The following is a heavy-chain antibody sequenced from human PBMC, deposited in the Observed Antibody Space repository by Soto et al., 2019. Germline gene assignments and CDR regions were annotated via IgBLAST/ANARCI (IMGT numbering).Heavy chain of an antibody. CDR3: ARDPYSYGPKFGYFDY. CDR1: GFTFSSYA. J-gene: IGHJ4*02. CDR2: ISYDGSNK. Sequence: QMQLVESGGGVVQPGRSLRLSCAASGFTFSSYAMHWVRQAPGKGLEWVAVISYDGSNKYYADSVKGRFTISRDNSKNTLYLQMNRLRAEDTAVYYCARDPYSYGPKFGYFDYWGQGTLVTVSS. D-gene: IGHD5-18*01. V-gene: IGHV3-30-3*01.